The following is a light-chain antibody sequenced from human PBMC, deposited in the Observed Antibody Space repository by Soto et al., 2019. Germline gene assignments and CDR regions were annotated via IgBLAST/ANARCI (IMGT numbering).Light chain of an antibody. Sequence: QSVLTQPPSASGSPGQTVFISCSGSSSNVGGTNYAYWYQQLPGAAPKLLMHSNNLRPSGVPDRISGSKFGTAASLAISGLRSEDEAVYYCASWDDRLGAVIFGGGTKLTVL. V-gene: IGLV1-47*02. CDR1: SSNVGGTNY. CDR3: ASWDDRLGAVI. J-gene: IGLJ2*01. CDR2: SNN.